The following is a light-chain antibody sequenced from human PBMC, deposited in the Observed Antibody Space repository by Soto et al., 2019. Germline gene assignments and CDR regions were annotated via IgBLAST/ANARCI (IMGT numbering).Light chain of an antibody. V-gene: IGLV2-14*01. CDR2: DVS. CDR3: SLHTFTSTYF. CDR1: SSDVGGYNY. J-gene: IGLJ1*01. Sequence: QSVLTQPASVSGSPGQSITISCTGTSSDVGGYNYVSWYQQHPGKAPKLMIYDVSNRPSGVSNRFSGSKSGNTASLTISGLQAEDEADYYCSLHTFTSTYFFGIGTKVIV.